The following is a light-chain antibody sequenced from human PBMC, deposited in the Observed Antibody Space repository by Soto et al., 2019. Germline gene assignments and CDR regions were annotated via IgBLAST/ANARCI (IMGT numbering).Light chain of an antibody. V-gene: IGLV2-14*03. J-gene: IGLJ1*01. CDR2: DVS. CDR1: SSDVGSYNY. Sequence: QSALTQPASVSGSPGQSIIISCTGTSSDVGSYNYVSWYQQHPGKAPKLMIYDVSNRPSGVSNRFSGSKSGNTASLTISGLQAEDEADYYCSSYTSSIIPYVFGTGTKLTVL. CDR3: SSYTSSIIPYV.